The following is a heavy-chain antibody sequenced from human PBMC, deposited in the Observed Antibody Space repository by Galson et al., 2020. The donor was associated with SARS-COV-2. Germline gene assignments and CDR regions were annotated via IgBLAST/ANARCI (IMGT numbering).Heavy chain of an antibody. V-gene: IGHV4-31*03. J-gene: IGHJ4*02. CDR3: ARGEYGDYYFDY. Sequence: TLSLTCTVSGGSISSGGYYWSWIRQHTGKGLEWIGYIYYSGSTYYNPSLKSRVTISVDTSKNQFSLKLSSVTAADTAVYYCARGEYGDYYFDYWGQGTLVTVSS. CDR1: GGSISSGGYY. D-gene: IGHD4-17*01. CDR2: IYYSGST.